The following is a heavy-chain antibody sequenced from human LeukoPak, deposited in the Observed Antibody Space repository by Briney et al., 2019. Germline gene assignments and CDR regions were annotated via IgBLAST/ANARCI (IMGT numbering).Heavy chain of an antibody. Sequence: GGSLRLSCAASGFTFSSYXMNWVXQAPGXXLEWVSYISSSGSTIYYADSVKGRFTISRDNAKNSLYLQMNSLRAEDTAVYYCGRRNDAFDYWGQGTLVTVSS. CDR1: GFTFSSYX. J-gene: IGHJ4*02. CDR3: GRRNDAFDY. CDR2: ISSSGSTI. V-gene: IGHV3-48*03. D-gene: IGHD1-1*01.